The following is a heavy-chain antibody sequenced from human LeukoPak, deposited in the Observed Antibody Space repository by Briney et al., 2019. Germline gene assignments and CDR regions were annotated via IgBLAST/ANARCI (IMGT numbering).Heavy chain of an antibody. CDR2: TYYSSNWYT. J-gene: IGHJ4*02. CDR1: GDSVSSNIG. CDR3: ARDTGVRPRVAHFDY. Sequence: SQTLSLTCAISGDSVSSNIGWNWIRQSPARGLEWLGRTYYSSNWYTDYAKSLKSRITINPDTFKNQFSLHLDSVTPEDTAVYYCARDTGVRPRVAHFDYWGQGTLVTVSS. D-gene: IGHD1-14*01. V-gene: IGHV6-1*01.